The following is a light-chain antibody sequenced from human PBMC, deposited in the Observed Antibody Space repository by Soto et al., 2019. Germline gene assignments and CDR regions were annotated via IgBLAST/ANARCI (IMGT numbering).Light chain of an antibody. CDR3: QQRSDWPPIT. J-gene: IGKJ5*01. CDR2: KTS. Sequence: DIQMTQSPSTLSASVGDRVNITCRASQFISYWVAWYQQQAGKGPTLLIYKTSILESGVPSRFSGSGSGTEFTLSISSLQPDDLATYYCQQRSDWPPITFGQGTRLEIK. V-gene: IGKV1-5*03. CDR1: QFISYW.